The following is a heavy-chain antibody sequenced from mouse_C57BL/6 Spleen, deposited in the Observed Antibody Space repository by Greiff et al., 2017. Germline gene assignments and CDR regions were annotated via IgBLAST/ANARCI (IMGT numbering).Heavy chain of an antibody. J-gene: IGHJ3*01. D-gene: IGHD3-3*01. CDR1: YW. CDR2: ILPGSGST. Sequence: YWIEWVKQRPGHGLEWIGEILPGSGSTNYNEKFKGKATFTADTSSNTAYMQLSSLTTEDSAIYYCARGQGPFAYWGQGTLVTVSA. CDR3: ARGQGPFAY. V-gene: IGHV1-9*01.